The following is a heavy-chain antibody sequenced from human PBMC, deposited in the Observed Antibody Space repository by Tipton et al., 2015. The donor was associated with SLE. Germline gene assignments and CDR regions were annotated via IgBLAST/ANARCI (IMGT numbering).Heavy chain of an antibody. Sequence: TLSLTCTVSGGSISRYYWGWIRQPAGKGLEWIGRIYTGGNTKYNPSLESRVTLSVDASKDQFSLRLTSVTAADTAVYYCARDSQGYCSGGRCYAGGWFDPWGQGTLVTVSS. CDR2: IYTGGNT. CDR3: ARDSQGYCSGGRCYAGGWFDP. J-gene: IGHJ5*02. D-gene: IGHD2-15*01. CDR1: GGSISRYY. V-gene: IGHV4-4*07.